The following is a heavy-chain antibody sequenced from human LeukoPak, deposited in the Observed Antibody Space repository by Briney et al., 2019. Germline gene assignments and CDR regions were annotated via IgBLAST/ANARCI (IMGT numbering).Heavy chain of an antibody. V-gene: IGHV1-2*02. D-gene: IGHD6-6*01. CDR3: ARWKSIAARGRAFDI. Sequence: GASVKVSCKASGYTFTGYYMHWVRQAPGQGLEWMGWINPNSGGTNYAQKLQGRVTMTTDTSTSTAYMELRSLRSDDTAVYYCARWKSIAARGRAFDIWGQGTMVTVSS. J-gene: IGHJ3*02. CDR1: GYTFTGYY. CDR2: INPNSGGT.